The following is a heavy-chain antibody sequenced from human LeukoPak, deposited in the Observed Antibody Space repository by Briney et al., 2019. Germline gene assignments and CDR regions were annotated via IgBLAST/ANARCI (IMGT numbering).Heavy chain of an antibody. D-gene: IGHD3-16*01. V-gene: IGHV3-23*01. CDR3: VCDWGLDY. J-gene: IGHJ4*02. Sequence: GGSLRLSCAASGFNFDTYAMGWVRQAPGKGLEWVSSVSGSTGDTFYADSVQGRFTISRDNSRSTLYLQMNSLRVEDTAFYHCVCDWGLDYWGQGTLVTVSS. CDR1: GFNFDTYA. CDR2: VSGSTGDT.